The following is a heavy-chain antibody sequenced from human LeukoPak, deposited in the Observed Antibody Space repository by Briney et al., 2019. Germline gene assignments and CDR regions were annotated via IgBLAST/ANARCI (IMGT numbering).Heavy chain of an antibody. CDR3: ARASDIAVTGFDC. D-gene: IGHD6-19*01. CDR1: GGSISSYY. CDR2: IYNGGNI. Sequence: SETLSLTCTVSGGSISSYYWNWIRQTPSNGLEWIASIYNGGNINYNPSLKSRVTISMDTSKSHFSLSLSSVTAADTAVYFCARASDIAVTGFDCWGQGLLVTVSA. V-gene: IGHV4-59*01. J-gene: IGHJ4*02.